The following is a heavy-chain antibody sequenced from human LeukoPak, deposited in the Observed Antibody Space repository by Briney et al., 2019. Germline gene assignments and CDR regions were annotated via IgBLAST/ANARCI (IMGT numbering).Heavy chain of an antibody. D-gene: IGHD2-15*01. CDR2: IKQDGSEK. CDR3: ARARYCSGGSCYKDY. CDR1: GFTFTTYR. Sequence: GGSLRLSCAASGFTFTTYRMSWVRQAPGKGLEWVANIKQDGSEKYYVDSVKGRFTISRDNAKNSLYLQMDSLRAEDTAVYYCARARYCSGGSCYKDYWGQGTLVTVSS. V-gene: IGHV3-7*01. J-gene: IGHJ4*02.